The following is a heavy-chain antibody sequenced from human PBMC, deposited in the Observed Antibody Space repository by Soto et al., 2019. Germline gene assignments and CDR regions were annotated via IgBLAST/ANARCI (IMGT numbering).Heavy chain of an antibody. Sequence: XGSLKLSCAASGFTFSSYAMSWVRQAPGKGLEWVSAISGSGGSTYYADSVKGRFTISRDNSKKTLYLQMNSLRAEDTAVYYCAKGDYGVDYWGQGTLVTVSS. CDR2: ISGSGGST. CDR1: GFTFSSYA. J-gene: IGHJ4*02. V-gene: IGHV3-23*01. CDR3: AKGDYGVDY. D-gene: IGHD4-17*01.